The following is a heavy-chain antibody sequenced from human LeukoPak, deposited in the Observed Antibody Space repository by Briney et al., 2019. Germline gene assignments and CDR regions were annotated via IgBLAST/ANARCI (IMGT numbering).Heavy chain of an antibody. CDR2: ISAYNGNT. Sequence: ASVKVSCKASGYTFTSYGISWVRQAPGQGLEWMGWISAYNGNTNYAQKLQGRVTMTTDTSTSTAYMELSSLRSDDTAVYYCARDLPIYDFWSGYSDYYYYYGMDVWGQGTTVTVSS. J-gene: IGHJ6*02. V-gene: IGHV1-18*01. D-gene: IGHD3-3*01. CDR1: GYTFTSYG. CDR3: ARDLPIYDFWSGYSDYYYYYGMDV.